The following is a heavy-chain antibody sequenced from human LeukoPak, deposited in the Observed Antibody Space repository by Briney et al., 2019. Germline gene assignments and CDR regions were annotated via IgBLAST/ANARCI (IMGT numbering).Heavy chain of an antibody. V-gene: IGHV1-69*06. CDR1: GGTFSSYA. J-gene: IGHJ4*02. D-gene: IGHD3-22*01. CDR2: IIPIFGTA. CDR3: ARGVIDSSGYYY. Sequence: ASVKVSCKASGGTFSSYAISWVRQAPGQGLEWMGGIIPIFGTANYAQKFQGRVTITADKSTSTAYMELSSLRSEDTAVYYCARGVIDSSGYYYWGQGTLVTVSS.